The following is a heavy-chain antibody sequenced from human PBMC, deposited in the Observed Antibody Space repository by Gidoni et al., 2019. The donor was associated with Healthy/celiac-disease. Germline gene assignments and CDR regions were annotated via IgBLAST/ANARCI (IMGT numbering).Heavy chain of an antibody. J-gene: IGHJ3*02. CDR3: ARDRRMGGDAFDI. V-gene: IGHV4-38-2*02. Sequence: QVQLQASGPGLVKPSETLSLTCAVSGYSISSGYYWGWIRQPPGKGLEWIGSIYHSGSTYYNPSLKSRVTISVDTSKNQFSLKLSSVTAADTAVYYCARDRRMGGDAFDIWGQGTMVTVSS. CDR2: IYHSGST. CDR1: GYSISSGYY. D-gene: IGHD3-16*01.